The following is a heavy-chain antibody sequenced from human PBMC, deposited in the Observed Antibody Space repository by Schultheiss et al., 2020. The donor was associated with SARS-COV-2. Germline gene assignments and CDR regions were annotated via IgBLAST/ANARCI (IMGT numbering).Heavy chain of an antibody. CDR3: ARRGTIRSGGPYFYHGMDV. CDR2: IWYDASKE. CDR1: GFTFSSYG. D-gene: IGHD3-16*01. Sequence: GGSLRLSCAASGFTFSSYGIHWVRQAPGKGLEWVALIWYDASKEYYADSVKGRFTVSRDNFKKTMYLQMNSLRVEDTAVYFCARRGTIRSGGPYFYHGMDVWGQGTTVTVSS. J-gene: IGHJ6*02. V-gene: IGHV3-33*01.